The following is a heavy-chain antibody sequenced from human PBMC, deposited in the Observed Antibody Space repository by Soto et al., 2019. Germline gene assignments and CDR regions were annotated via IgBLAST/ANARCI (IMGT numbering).Heavy chain of an antibody. CDR2: IYPGDSDT. J-gene: IGHJ3*02. CDR3: ARTICSTSCYTHAFDI. Sequence: GESLKISCNGSGYSFTSYWIGWVRQMPGKGLEWMGIIYPGDSDTRYSPSFQGQVTISADKSISTAYLQWSSLKASDTAMYYCARTICSTSCYTHAFDIWGQGTMVTVSS. V-gene: IGHV5-51*01. D-gene: IGHD2-2*02. CDR1: GYSFTSYW.